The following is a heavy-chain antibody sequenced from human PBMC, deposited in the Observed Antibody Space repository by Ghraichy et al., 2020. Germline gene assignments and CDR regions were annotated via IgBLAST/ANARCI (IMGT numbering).Heavy chain of an antibody. D-gene: IGHD4-17*01. Sequence: GESLNISCKGSGYSFTSYWIGWVRQMPGKGLEWMGIIYPGDSDTRYSPSFQGQVTISADKSISTAYLQWSSLKASDTAMYYCARRQGDYGDYYWFDPWGQGTLVTVSS. CDR1: GYSFTSYW. J-gene: IGHJ5*02. CDR3: ARRQGDYGDYYWFDP. CDR2: IYPGDSDT. V-gene: IGHV5-51*01.